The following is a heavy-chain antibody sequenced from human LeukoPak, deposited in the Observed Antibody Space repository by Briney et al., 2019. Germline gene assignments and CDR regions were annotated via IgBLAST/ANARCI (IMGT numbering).Heavy chain of an antibody. Sequence: ASVKVSCKASGYTFTGYYMHWVRQAPGQGLEWMGWINPNSGGTNYAQKFQGRVTMTRDTSISTAYMELSSLRSDDTALYYCARPYYYHSGGYYYDYWGRGTLVTVSS. V-gene: IGHV1-2*02. CDR2: INPNSGGT. CDR1: GYTFTGYY. CDR3: ARPYYYHSGGYYYDY. D-gene: IGHD3-22*01. J-gene: IGHJ4*02.